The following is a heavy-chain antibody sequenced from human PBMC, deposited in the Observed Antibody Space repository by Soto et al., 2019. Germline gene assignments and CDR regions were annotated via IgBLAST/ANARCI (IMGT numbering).Heavy chain of an antibody. CDR2: ISYNGRDE. V-gene: IGHV3-30*18. CDR3: AKDRDWYFSDSGSYYTSFYYGMDV. D-gene: IGHD3-10*01. J-gene: IGHJ6*02. CDR1: GFTFRSYD. Sequence: QGQLVESGGGVVQPGRSLRLSCAASGFTFRSYDIHWVRQAPGKGLEWVAVISYNGRDEYYAESVKGRFTISRDNSKNTVHLQMNSLRAEDTAVYYCAKDRDWYFSDSGSYYTSFYYGMDVWGQGTTVTVSS.